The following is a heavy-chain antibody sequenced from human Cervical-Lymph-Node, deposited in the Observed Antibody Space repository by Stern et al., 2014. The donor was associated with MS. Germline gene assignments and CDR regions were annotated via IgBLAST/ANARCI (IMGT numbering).Heavy chain of an antibody. J-gene: IGHJ4*02. Sequence: VQLEESGAEVKKPGSSMKVSCKASGGTFSSDAIGWVRQAPGQGLEWMGGIIPIFETANYAQKFQGRVTITADQSTKTAYLELSSLTSGDTAMYFCASGTRSSWYFDFWGQGTLVTVSS. V-gene: IGHV1-69*01. CDR1: GGTFSSDA. CDR3: ASGTRSSWYFDF. CDR2: IIPIFETA. D-gene: IGHD6-13*01.